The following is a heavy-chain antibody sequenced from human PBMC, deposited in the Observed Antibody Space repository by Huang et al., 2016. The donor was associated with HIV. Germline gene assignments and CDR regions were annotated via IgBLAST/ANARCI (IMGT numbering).Heavy chain of an antibody. CDR1: GFSISSYW. V-gene: IGHV3-74*01. CDR3: ARDPRIQSWLNFFDY. CDR2: INREGSST. J-gene: IGHJ4*02. D-gene: IGHD3-22*01. Sequence: EVQLVESGGGLVQPGGSLRLSCAASGFSISSYWMHWVRQAPGKGLVWVSRINREGSSTSYADSVKGRFTISRDNAKNTLYLQMNSLRADDTAVYYCARDPRIQSWLNFFDYWGQGTLVSVSS.